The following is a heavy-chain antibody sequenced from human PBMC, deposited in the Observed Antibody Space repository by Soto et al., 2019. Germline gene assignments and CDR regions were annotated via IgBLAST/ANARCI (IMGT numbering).Heavy chain of an antibody. Sequence: GPSVKVSCKASGYTFTSYYMHWVRQAPGQGLEWMGIINPSGGSTSYAQKFQGRVTMTRATSTSTVYMELSSLRSEDTAVYYCARDHSGDDSDIWGQGTMVTVSS. CDR2: INPSGGST. D-gene: IGHD3-10*01. CDR3: ARDHSGDDSDI. CDR1: GYTFTSYY. J-gene: IGHJ3*02. V-gene: IGHV1-46*01.